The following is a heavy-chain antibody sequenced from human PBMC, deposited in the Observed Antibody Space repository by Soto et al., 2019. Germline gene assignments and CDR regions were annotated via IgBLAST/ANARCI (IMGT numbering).Heavy chain of an antibody. J-gene: IGHJ4*02. CDR1: GFTFSSYA. D-gene: IGHD3-10*01. V-gene: IGHV3-23*01. CDR2: MSGSGGST. Sequence: EVQLLESGGGLVQPGGSLRLSCAASGFTFSSYAMSWVRQAPGKGLEWVSAMSGSGGSTYYADSVKGRFTISRDNSKNTLYLQLISLRAEDTAVYYCAKDQDGSGSFAFVYWGQGTLVTVSS. CDR3: AKDQDGSGSFAFVY.